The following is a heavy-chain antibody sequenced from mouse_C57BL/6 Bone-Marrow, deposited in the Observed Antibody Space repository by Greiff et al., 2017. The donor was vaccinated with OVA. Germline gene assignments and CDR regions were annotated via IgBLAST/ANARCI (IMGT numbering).Heavy chain of an antibody. Sequence: VQLQQSGPELVKPGASVKISCKASGYSFTDYNMNWVKQSNGKSLEWIVVINPNYGTTSYNQKFKGKATLTVDQSSSTAYMQLNSLTSEDSAVYYCAFYYGSSYRYFDVWGTGTTVTVSS. J-gene: IGHJ1*03. V-gene: IGHV1-39*01. CDR2: INPNYGTT. CDR3: AFYYGSSYRYFDV. D-gene: IGHD1-1*01. CDR1: GYSFTDYN.